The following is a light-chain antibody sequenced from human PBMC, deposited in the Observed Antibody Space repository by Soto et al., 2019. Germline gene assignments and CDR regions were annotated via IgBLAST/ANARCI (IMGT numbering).Light chain of an antibody. CDR3: SSYTSSTAYV. Sequence: QSVLTQPASVSGSPGQSITISCTGTSSDVGGYNYVSWYQLHPGKAPKLMVYEFSNRPSGVSNRFSGSKSGNTASLTISGLQAEYEADYYCSSYTSSTAYVFGTGTKVTVL. V-gene: IGLV2-14*01. CDR1: SSDVGGYNY. CDR2: EFS. J-gene: IGLJ1*01.